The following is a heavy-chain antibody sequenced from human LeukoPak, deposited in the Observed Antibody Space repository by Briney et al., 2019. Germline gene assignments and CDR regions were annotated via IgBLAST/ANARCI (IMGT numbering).Heavy chain of an antibody. CDR2: ISSSGSTI. V-gene: IGHV3-48*03. D-gene: IGHD3-10*02. J-gene: IGHJ6*04. CDR1: GLTFRSYA. Sequence: GGSLRLSCAASGLTFRSYAMNWVRQAPGKGLEWVSYISSSGSTIYYADSVKGRFTISRDNAKNSLYLQMNSLRAEDTAVYYCAELGITMIGGVWGKGTTVTISS. CDR3: AELGITMIGGV.